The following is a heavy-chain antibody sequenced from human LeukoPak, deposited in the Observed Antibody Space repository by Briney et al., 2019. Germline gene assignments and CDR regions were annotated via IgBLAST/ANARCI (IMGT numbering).Heavy chain of an antibody. CDR2: INHSGGT. J-gene: IGHJ4*02. Sequence: PSETLSLTCAVYGGSFSGYYWSWTRQPPGKGLEWIGEINHSGGTNYNPSLKSRVTISVNTSKNQFSLKLSSVTAADTAVYYCARLKGAAAGTSWGQGTLVTVSS. V-gene: IGHV4-34*01. CDR1: GGSFSGYY. CDR3: ARLKGAAAGTS. D-gene: IGHD6-13*01.